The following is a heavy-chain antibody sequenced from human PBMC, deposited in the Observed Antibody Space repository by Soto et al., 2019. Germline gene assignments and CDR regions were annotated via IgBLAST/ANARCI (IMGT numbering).Heavy chain of an antibody. CDR2: ISSSGSTI. D-gene: IGHD1-26*01. CDR1: GFTFSSYE. Sequence: GGSLRLSCAASGFTFSSYEMNWVRQAPGKGLEWVSYISSSGSTIYYADSVKGRFTISRDNAKNSLYLQMNSLRAGDTAVYYCARELEWELLSYYYGMDVWGQGTTVTVSS. CDR3: ARELEWELLSYYYGMDV. J-gene: IGHJ6*02. V-gene: IGHV3-48*03.